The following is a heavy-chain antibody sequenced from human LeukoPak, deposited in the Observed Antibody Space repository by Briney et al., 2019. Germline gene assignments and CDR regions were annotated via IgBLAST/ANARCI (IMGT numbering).Heavy chain of an antibody. CDR3: ARDLGQYYDTSDNWFDP. CDR2: INSDGINT. D-gene: IGHD3-22*01. J-gene: IGHJ5*02. CDR1: GFTFSSYG. V-gene: IGHV3-74*01. Sequence: GGSLRLSCAASGFTFSSYGMSWVRQAPGKGLVWVSRINSDGINTSYADSVKGRFTISRDNAKDTLNLQMNSLRAEDTAVYYCARDLGQYYDTSDNWFDPWGQGTLVTVSS.